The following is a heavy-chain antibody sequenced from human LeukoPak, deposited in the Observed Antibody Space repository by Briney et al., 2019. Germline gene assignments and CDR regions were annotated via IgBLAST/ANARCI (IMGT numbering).Heavy chain of an antibody. V-gene: IGHV4-30-2*01. CDR3: ARRGDGYNLNWFDP. CDR1: GGSISSGGYS. Sequence: SETLSLTCAVSGGSISSGGYSWSWIRQPPGKGLEWIGYIYHSGSTYYNPSLKSRVTISVDTSKNQFSLKLSSVTAADTAVYYCARRGDGYNLNWFDPWGQGTLVTVSS. D-gene: IGHD5-24*01. CDR2: IYHSGST. J-gene: IGHJ5*02.